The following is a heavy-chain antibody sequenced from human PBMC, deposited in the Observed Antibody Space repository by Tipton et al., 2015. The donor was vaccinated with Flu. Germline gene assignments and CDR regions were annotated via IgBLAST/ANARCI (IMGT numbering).Heavy chain of an antibody. J-gene: IGHJ6*02. V-gene: IGHV4-39*07. CDR2: IYHSGST. Sequence: TLSLTCTVSGGSINRSHYYWGWIRQPPGKGLEWIGSIYHSGSTFYHPSLKSRATISVDTSKNQFSLKLSSVTAADTAVYYCARDGGVGSGWSYSGGNYYYGMDVWGQGTTVIVSS. D-gene: IGHD6-19*01. CDR1: GGSINRSHYY. CDR3: ARDGGVGSGWSYSGGNYYYGMDV.